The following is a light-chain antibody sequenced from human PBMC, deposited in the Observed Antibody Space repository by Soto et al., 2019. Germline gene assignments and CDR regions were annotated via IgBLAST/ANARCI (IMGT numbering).Light chain of an antibody. Sequence: QLVLTQSPSASASLGASVKLTCTLSSGHNNYAVAWHQQQPEKGPRYLMRLNSDGSHNKGDGVPDRFSGSSSGAERYLTISSLQSEDEADYYCQTWGTGIRVFGTGTKLTVL. CDR2: LNSDGSH. V-gene: IGLV4-69*01. CDR1: SGHNNYA. CDR3: QTWGTGIRV. J-gene: IGLJ1*01.